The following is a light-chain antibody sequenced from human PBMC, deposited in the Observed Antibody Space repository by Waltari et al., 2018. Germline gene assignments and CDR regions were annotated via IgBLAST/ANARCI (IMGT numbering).Light chain of an antibody. CDR3: QQYNSYSIT. V-gene: IGKV1-5*03. CDR2: KAS. Sequence: DIQMTQSPSTLSASVGDRVTITCRASQSISSWLAWYQQKPGKAPKLLSYKASSLESGVPSRFSGSGSGTEFTLTISSLQPDDFATYYCQQYNSYSITFGPGTKVDIK. J-gene: IGKJ3*01. CDR1: QSISSW.